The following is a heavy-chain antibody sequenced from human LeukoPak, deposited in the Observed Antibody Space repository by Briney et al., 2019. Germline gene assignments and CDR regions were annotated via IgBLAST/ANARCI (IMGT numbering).Heavy chain of an antibody. CDR3: ARVARYFDWLLSHYFYYYMDV. CDR2: IYHSGST. V-gene: IGHV4-38-2*01. Sequence: SETLFLTCAVSGYSISSGYYWGWIRQPPGKGLEWIGSIYHSGSTYYNPSLKSRVTISVDTSKNQFSLKLSSVTAADTAVYYCARVARYFDWLLSHYFYYYMDVWGKGTTVTVSS. J-gene: IGHJ6*03. CDR1: GYSISSGYY. D-gene: IGHD3-9*01.